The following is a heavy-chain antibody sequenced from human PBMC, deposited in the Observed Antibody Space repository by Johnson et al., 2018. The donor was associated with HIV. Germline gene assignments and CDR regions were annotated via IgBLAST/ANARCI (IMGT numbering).Heavy chain of an antibody. D-gene: IGHD4-17*01. Sequence: QVQLVESGGGVVQPGRSLRLSCAASGFTFSSYAMHWVRQAPGTGLAWVAVISYDGNNNYYAASVKGRFTISRDNSKNTLYLQINSLRAEDTAVYYCARVTSPVTTARYGAFDIWGQGTMVTVSS. V-gene: IGHV3-30-3*01. CDR3: ARVTSPVTTARYGAFDI. CDR1: GFTFSSYA. CDR2: ISYDGNNN. J-gene: IGHJ3*02.